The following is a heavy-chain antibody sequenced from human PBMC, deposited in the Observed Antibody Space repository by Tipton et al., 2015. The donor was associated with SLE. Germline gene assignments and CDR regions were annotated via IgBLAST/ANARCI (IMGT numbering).Heavy chain of an antibody. CDR2: ISPSGTTI. Sequence: SLRLSCAASDFAFGSYGMNWVRHTPGKGLEWLSYISPSGTTIHYADSVRGRFTVSRDNAKNSLYLQMNSLRDEDTSMYFCARARGPKVEVMYFDYWGQGTLVTVSS. D-gene: IGHD3-16*01. CDR3: ARARGPKVEVMYFDY. V-gene: IGHV3-48*02. J-gene: IGHJ4*02. CDR1: DFAFGSYG.